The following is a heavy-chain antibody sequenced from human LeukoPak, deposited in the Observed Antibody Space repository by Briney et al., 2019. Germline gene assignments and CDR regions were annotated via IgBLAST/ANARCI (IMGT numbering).Heavy chain of an antibody. J-gene: IGHJ6*02. CDR2: ISWNSGSI. CDR3: ARDKGPYYDFWSGYYTPYYGMDV. Sequence: PGGSLRLSCAASGFTFDDYAMHWVRQAPGKGLEWVSGISWNSGSIGYADSVKGRFTISRDNAKNSLYLQMNSLRAEDTAVYYCARDKGPYYDFWSGYYTPYYGMDVWGQGTTVTVSS. D-gene: IGHD3-3*01. V-gene: IGHV3-9*01. CDR1: GFTFDDYA.